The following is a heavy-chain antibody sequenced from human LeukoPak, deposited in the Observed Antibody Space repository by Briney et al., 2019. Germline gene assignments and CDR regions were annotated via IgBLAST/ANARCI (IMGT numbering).Heavy chain of an antibody. J-gene: IGHJ4*02. CDR2: ISYDGSNK. CDR1: RFTFSTYG. V-gene: IGHV3-30*18. CDR3: AKGGPPTGAAPRPWDFNY. Sequence: GGSLRLSCAASRFTFSTYGMHWVRQAPGKGLEWVAVISYDGSNKYYADSVKGRFTISRDNSKNTLYLQMNSLRVEDTAVYYCAKGGPPTGAAPRPWDFNYWGQGTLVTVSS. D-gene: IGHD1-26*01.